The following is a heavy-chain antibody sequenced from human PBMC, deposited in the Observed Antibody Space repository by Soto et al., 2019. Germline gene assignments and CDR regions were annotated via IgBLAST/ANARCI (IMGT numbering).Heavy chain of an antibody. Sequence: VQLVESGGGVVQPGRSLRLSCAASGFSFSRRGMHWVRQAPGKGLEWVAVIWYDGNNKYYADYVKGRFTISRDTSNNTLYLQMNSLRAEDTAVYYCARDRGGGDQGMDVWGQGTAVTVSS. CDR3: ARDRGGGDQGMDV. J-gene: IGHJ6*02. V-gene: IGHV3-33*01. CDR1: GFSFSRRG. D-gene: IGHD3-16*01. CDR2: IWYDGNNK.